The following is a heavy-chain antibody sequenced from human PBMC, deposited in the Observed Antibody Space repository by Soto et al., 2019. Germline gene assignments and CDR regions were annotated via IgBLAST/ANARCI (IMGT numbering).Heavy chain of an antibody. J-gene: IGHJ4*02. CDR3: ARGRDYYDSSGYFSFDY. D-gene: IGHD3-22*01. CDR1: GGTFSGYY. Sequence: SVTMSLSCAVYGGTFSGYYWSWIRKNTGKGLEWIGEINHSGSTNYNPSLKSRVTISVDTSKNQFSLKLSSVTAADTAVYYCARGRDYYDSSGYFSFDYWGQGTLVTVS. V-gene: IGHV4-34*01. CDR2: INHSGST.